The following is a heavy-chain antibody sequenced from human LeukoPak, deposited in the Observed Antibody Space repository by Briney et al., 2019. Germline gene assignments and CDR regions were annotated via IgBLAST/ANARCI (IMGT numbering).Heavy chain of an antibody. Sequence: PGGSLRLSCAASGFTFSDYYMSWIRQAPGKGLELVSYISSSGSTIYYADSVKGRFTISRDNAKNSLYLQMNSLRAEDTAVYYCARDQHYDSSGYYGGWGQGTLVTVSS. D-gene: IGHD3-22*01. CDR2: ISSSGSTI. V-gene: IGHV3-11*04. CDR1: GFTFSDYY. CDR3: ARDQHYDSSGYYGG. J-gene: IGHJ4*02.